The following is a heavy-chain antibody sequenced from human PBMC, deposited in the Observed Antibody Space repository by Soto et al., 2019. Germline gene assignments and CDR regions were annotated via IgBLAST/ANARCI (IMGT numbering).Heavy chain of an antibody. CDR2: IYYSGST. V-gene: IGHV4-31*03. D-gene: IGHD2-2*01. Sequence: QVQLQESGPGLVKPSQTLSLTCTVSGDSISSGNYFWTWIRQHPEKGLEWIGSIYYSGSTYYNPSLKNRITISLDTSKNRFSLKLTSVTAADTPVYYCARVICTSITCYFPGWFDPWGRGTLVTVSS. CDR1: GDSISSGNYF. CDR3: ARVICTSITCYFPGWFDP. J-gene: IGHJ5*02.